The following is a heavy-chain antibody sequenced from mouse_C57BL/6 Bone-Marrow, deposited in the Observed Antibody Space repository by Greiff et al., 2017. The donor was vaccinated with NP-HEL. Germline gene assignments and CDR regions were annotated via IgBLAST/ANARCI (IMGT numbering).Heavy chain of an antibody. J-gene: IGHJ2*01. CDR2: IDPSDSYN. V-gene: IGHV1-50*01. CDR3: AREVLRLDFDY. D-gene: IGHD1-1*01. Sequence: VQLQQPGAELVKPGASVKLSCKASGYTFTSYWMQWVKQRPGQGLEWIGEIDPSDSYNNYNQKFKGKATLTVDTSSSTAYMQLSSLTSEDSAVYYCAREVLRLDFDYWGQGTTLTVSS. CDR1: GYTFTSYW.